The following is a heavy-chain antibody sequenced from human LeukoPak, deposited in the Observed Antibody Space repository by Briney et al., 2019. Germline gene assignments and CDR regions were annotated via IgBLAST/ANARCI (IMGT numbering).Heavy chain of an antibody. Sequence: GGSLRLSCXASXFTFSSYAMSWVRQAPGKGLEWVSVISGSGGSTYYADSVKGRFTISRDNSKNTLYLQMNSLRAEDTAVYYCAKRRDYYGSGSNGLDVWGQGTPVTVSS. V-gene: IGHV3-23*01. J-gene: IGHJ6*02. D-gene: IGHD3-10*01. CDR1: XFTFSSYA. CDR3: AKRRDYYGSGSNGLDV. CDR2: ISGSGGST.